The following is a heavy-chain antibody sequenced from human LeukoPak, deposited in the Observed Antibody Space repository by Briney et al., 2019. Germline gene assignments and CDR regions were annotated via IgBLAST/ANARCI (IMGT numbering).Heavy chain of an antibody. J-gene: IGHJ1*01. CDR2: IGGDAVST. D-gene: IGHD3-22*01. V-gene: IGHV3-23*01. CDR1: GFTFSSYA. CDR3: ANSPRTLYDSSGIGYFQH. Sequence: GGSLRLSCAASGFTFSSYAMSWVRQAPGKGLEWVSAIGGDAVSTYYADSVKGRFSISRDNSKNTLYLQMNSLRADDTAVCYCANSPRTLYDSSGIGYFQHWGQGTLVTVSS.